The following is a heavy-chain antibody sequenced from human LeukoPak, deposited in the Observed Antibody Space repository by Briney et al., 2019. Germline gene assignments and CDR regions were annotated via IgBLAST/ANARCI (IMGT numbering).Heavy chain of an antibody. J-gene: IGHJ4*02. CDR3: ARRRDFIDS. CDR2: SSSSGSTI. Sequence: PGGSLRLSCAASGFTLSDYYMGWIRQAPGNGLEWVSYSSSSGSTIYYADSVKGRFAISRDSAKNSLYLQMNSLRAEDTAVYYCARRRDFIDSWGQGTLVAVSS. D-gene: IGHD3/OR15-3a*01. V-gene: IGHV3-11*01. CDR1: GFTLSDYY.